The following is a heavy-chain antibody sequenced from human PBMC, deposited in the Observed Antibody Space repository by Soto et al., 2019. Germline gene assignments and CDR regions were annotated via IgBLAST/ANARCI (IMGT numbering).Heavy chain of an antibody. J-gene: IGHJ5*02. Sequence: QVQLVQSGAEVKKPGSSVKVSCKASGGTFSSYAISWVRQAPGQGLEWMGGIIPIFGTANYAQKFQGRVTIHADESTSTAYMELSSLRSEDTAVYYCAPGAPKPLAPAAHVRWFDPWGQGTLVTVSS. CDR2: IIPIFGTA. CDR3: APGAPKPLAPAAHVRWFDP. V-gene: IGHV1-69*12. D-gene: IGHD2-2*01. CDR1: GGTFSSYA.